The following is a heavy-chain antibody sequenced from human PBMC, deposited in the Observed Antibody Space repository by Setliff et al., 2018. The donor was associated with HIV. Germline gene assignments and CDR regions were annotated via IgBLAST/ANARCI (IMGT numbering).Heavy chain of an antibody. CDR3: ARGGGYDRSGYYPFDY. CDR1: GVSFSDYY. V-gene: IGHV4-34*01. J-gene: IGHJ4*02. CDR2: INHSGTT. Sequence: PSETLSLTCAVYGVSFSDYYWGWIRQPPGKGLEWIGEINHSGTTNYNPSLKSRVTMSVDTSKNQLSLKLSSVTAADTAVYYCARGGGYDRSGYYPFDYWGQGTPVTVSS. D-gene: IGHD3-22*01.